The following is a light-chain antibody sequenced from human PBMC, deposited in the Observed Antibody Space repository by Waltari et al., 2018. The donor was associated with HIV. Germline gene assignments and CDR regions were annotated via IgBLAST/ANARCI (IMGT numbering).Light chain of an antibody. J-gene: IGLJ1*01. Sequence: QSVLTQPPSASGTPGQRVTISCSGTTSNVGSNFVSWYQQLPGTAPKVLIYRDNRRPSGVPYRFSGSKSGASASLAISGLRSEDEGDYYCATWDGSLGGAYVFGAGTKVSVL. CDR1: TSNVGSNF. V-gene: IGLV1-47*01. CDR2: RDN. CDR3: ATWDGSLGGAYV.